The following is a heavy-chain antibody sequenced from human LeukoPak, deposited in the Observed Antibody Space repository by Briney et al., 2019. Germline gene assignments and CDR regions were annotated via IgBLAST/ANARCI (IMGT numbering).Heavy chain of an antibody. CDR1: VGTFSSYA. V-gene: IGHV1-69*13. Sequence: TVKDSCKASVGTFSSYAISWVRQAPGQGLEWMGGIIPIFGTANYAQKLQGRVTITADESTSTAYMELSSLRSENTAVYYCTRDLDLTGYYGYWGQGTLFTVSS. D-gene: IGHD3-9*01. CDR3: TRDLDLTGYYGY. CDR2: IIPIFGTA. J-gene: IGHJ4*02.